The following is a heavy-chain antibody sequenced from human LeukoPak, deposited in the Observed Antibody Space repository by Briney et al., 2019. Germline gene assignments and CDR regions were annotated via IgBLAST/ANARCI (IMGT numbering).Heavy chain of an antibody. V-gene: IGHV3-33*01. CDR3: ACPYRSRFDY. CDR2: IWYDGSNK. J-gene: IGHJ4*02. Sequence: GTSLRLSCAASGFTFSSYGMHWVRQAPGKGLEWVAVIWYDGSNKYYADSVKGRFTISRDNSKNTLYLQMNTLRAEDTAIYYCACPYRSRFDYWGQGTLVTVSS. CDR1: GFTFSSYG. D-gene: IGHD6-13*01.